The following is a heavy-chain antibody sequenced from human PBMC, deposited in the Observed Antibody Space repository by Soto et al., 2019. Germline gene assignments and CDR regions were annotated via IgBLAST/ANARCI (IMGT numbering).Heavy chain of an antibody. J-gene: IGHJ5*02. V-gene: IGHV4-34*01. CDR1: GGSFSGYY. D-gene: IGHD5-18*01. CDR2: INHSGST. Sequence: SETLSLTCAVYGGSFSGYYWSWIRQPPGKGLEWIGEINHSGSTNYNPSLKSRVTISVDTSKNQFSLKLSSVTAADTAVYYCARGYSYGYLSWFDPWGQGTLVTVSP. CDR3: ARGYSYGYLSWFDP.